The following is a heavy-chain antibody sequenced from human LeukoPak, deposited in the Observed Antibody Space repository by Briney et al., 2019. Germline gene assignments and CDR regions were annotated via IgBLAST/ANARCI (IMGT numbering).Heavy chain of an antibody. D-gene: IGHD1-7*01. CDR2: INTNTGNP. J-gene: IGHJ4*02. CDR3: ARAWYNWNYSPGY. Sequence: GASLKVSGKPSGYTLISYAMNWVRQAPGQGLEWMEWINTNTGNPTYAQGFTGRFVFSLDTSVSTAYLQISSLKAEDTAVYYCARAWYNWNYSPGYWGQGTLVTVSS. V-gene: IGHV7-4-1*02. CDR1: GYTLISYA.